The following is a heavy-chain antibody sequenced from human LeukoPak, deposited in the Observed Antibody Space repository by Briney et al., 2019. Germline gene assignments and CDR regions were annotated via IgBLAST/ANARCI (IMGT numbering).Heavy chain of an antibody. J-gene: IGHJ4*02. CDR2: ISSSSGYI. CDR1: GFTFSSYS. Sequence: GGSLRLSCAASGFTFSSYSMNWVRQAPGKGLEWVSSISSSSGYIYYADSVKGRFTISRDNAKNSLYLQMNSLRAEDTAVYYCAPDVDTAMRYWGQGTLVTVSS. CDR3: APDVDTAMRY. D-gene: IGHD5-18*01. V-gene: IGHV3-21*01.